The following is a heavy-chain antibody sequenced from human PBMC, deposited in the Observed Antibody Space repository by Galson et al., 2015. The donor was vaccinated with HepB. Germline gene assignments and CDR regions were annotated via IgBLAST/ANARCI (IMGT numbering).Heavy chain of an antibody. CDR1: GDSITSYF. J-gene: IGHJ5*02. CDR3: ARVRRSGGWYVKDWIDP. Sequence: LSLTCSVSGDSITSYFWSWIRQPPGKGLEWIGYIYNSGNSKYNPSLKGRVAISVDTSKNQFSLKLSSVTAADTAVYYCARVRRSGGWYVKDWIDPWGQGILVTVSS. CDR2: IYNSGNS. D-gene: IGHD6-19*01. V-gene: IGHV4-59*01.